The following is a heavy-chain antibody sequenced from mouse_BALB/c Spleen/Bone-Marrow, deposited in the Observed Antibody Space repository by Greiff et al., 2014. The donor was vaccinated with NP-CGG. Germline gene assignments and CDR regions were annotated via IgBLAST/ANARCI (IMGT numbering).Heavy chain of an antibody. CDR3: ARYGYGSSYYAMDY. CDR1: GYTFTDYA. D-gene: IGHD1-1*01. CDR2: ISTYSGNT. V-gene: IGHV1-67*01. Sequence: QVVESVPEQVRPGVSVKISCKGSGYTFTDYAMHWVKQSHAKSLEWIGVISTYSGNTNYNQKFKGKATMTVDKSSSTAYMELARLTSEDSAIYYCARYGYGSSYYAMDYWGQGTSVTVSS. J-gene: IGHJ4*01.